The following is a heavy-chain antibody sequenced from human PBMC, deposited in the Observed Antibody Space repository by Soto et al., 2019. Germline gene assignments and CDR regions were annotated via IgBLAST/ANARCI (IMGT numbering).Heavy chain of an antibody. CDR1: GFTFSSYG. Sequence: QVQLVESGGGVVQPGRSLRLSCAASGFTFSSYGMHWVRQAPGKGLEWVAVISYDGSNKYYADSVKGRFTISRDNSKNTRYLQMNSLRAEDTAVYYCAKDLISTYILTGYYRYYYYYGMDVWGQGTTVTVSS. J-gene: IGHJ6*02. D-gene: IGHD3-9*01. CDR2: ISYDGSNK. V-gene: IGHV3-30*18. CDR3: AKDLISTYILTGYYRYYYYYGMDV.